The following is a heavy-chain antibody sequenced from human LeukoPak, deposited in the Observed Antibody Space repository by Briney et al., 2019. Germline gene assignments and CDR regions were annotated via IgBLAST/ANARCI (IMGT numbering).Heavy chain of an antibody. CDR2: IYYSGST. CDR3: ARLTRESSEVSREGQASYYYYYYYMDV. D-gene: IGHD6-25*01. CDR1: GGSISSSSYY. V-gene: IGHV4-39*07. Sequence: SETLSLTCTVSGGSISSSSYYWGWVRQPPGKGLEWIGSIYYSGSTYYNPSLKSRVTISVDTSKNQFSLKLSSVTAADTAVYYCARLTRESSEVSREGQASYYYYYYYMDVWGKGTTVTISS. J-gene: IGHJ6*03.